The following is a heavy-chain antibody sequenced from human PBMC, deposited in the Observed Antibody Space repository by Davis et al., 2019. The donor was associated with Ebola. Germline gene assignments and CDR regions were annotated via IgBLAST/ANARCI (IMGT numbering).Heavy chain of an antibody. CDR1: GGTFSSYA. CDR2: IIPILGIA. CDR3: AGTGEGGSSSGFDY. V-gene: IGHV1-69*10. J-gene: IGHJ4*02. Sequence: SVTVSCKASGGTFSSYAISWVRQAPGQGLEWMGGIIPILGIANYAQKFQGRVTITADESTSTAYMGLSSLRSEDTAVYYCAGTGEGGSSSGFDYWGQGTLVTVSS. D-gene: IGHD6-6*01.